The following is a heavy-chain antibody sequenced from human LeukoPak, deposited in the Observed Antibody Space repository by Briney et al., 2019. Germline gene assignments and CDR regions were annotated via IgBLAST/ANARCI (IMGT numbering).Heavy chain of an antibody. J-gene: IGHJ4*02. Sequence: PGGSLRLSCAASGFTFSSYWMHWVRQAPGKGLVWVSRINSDGSSTSYADSVKGRFTISRDNAKNTLYLQMNSLRAEDTAVYYCARDLNFGYYDSSGYYWPAPFDYWGQGTLVTVSS. CDR1: GFTFSSYW. V-gene: IGHV3-74*01. D-gene: IGHD3-22*01. CDR2: INSDGSST. CDR3: ARDLNFGYYDSSGYYWPAPFDY.